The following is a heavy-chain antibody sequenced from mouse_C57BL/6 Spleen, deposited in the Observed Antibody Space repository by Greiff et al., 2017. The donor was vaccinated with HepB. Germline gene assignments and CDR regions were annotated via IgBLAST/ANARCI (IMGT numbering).Heavy chain of an antibody. Sequence: QVQLQQSGAELVKPGASVKISCKASGYAFSSYWMNWVKQRPGKGLEWIGQIYPGDGDTNYNGKFKGKATLTADKSSSTAYMQLSSLTSEDSAVYFCARSGPYRAWFAYWGQGTLVTVSA. CDR3: ARSGPYRAWFAY. CDR1: GYAFSSYW. V-gene: IGHV1-80*01. J-gene: IGHJ3*01. D-gene: IGHD3-1*01. CDR2: IYPGDGDT.